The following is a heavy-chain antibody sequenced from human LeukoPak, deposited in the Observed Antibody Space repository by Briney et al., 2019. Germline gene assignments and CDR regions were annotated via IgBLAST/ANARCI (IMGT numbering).Heavy chain of an antibody. CDR2: IYSGGST. J-gene: IGHJ4*02. V-gene: IGHV3-53*04. CDR3: ARNIAAAGSY. Sequence: PGGSLRLSCAASGFTVSSNYMSWVRQAPGKGLEWVSVIYSGGSTYYADSVKGRFTISRHNSKNMMYLQMNSLRPEDTAVYYCARNIAAAGSYWGQGTLVTVSS. D-gene: IGHD6-13*01. CDR1: GFTVSSNY.